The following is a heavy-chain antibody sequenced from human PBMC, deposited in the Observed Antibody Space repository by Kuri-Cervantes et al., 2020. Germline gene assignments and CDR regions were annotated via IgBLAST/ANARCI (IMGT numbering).Heavy chain of an antibody. J-gene: IGHJ4*02. CDR1: IFSSFV. CDR3: ARQWGYTYGAY. V-gene: IGHV4-39*01. CDR2: IYYYDGTP. Sequence: IFSSFVMSWVRLAPGRGLEWIGSIYYYDGTPYSNPSLKSRVTISIDAPKNQFSLKLTSVTAADTAVYYCARQWGYTYGAYWGQGTLVTVSS. D-gene: IGHD5-18*01.